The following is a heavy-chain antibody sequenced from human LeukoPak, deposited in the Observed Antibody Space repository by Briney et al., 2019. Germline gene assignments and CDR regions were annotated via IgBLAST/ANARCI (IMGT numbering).Heavy chain of an antibody. CDR1: GYSFSSYW. V-gene: IGHV5-51*01. Sequence: GESLKISCTGSGYSFSSYWIALVRQVPGKGLEWMGIIYAGGSDTRYSPSFQGQVTISVDKSINTAYLQWRSLKASDTAMYYCGRSGHYGTDVWGQGTTVTVSS. D-gene: IGHD3-10*01. CDR2: IYAGGSDT. CDR3: GRSGHYGTDV. J-gene: IGHJ6*02.